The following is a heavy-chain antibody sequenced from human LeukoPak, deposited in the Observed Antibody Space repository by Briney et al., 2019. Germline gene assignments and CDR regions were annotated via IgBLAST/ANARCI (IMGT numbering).Heavy chain of an antibody. CDR3: ARLRRPNYGDYVDY. Sequence: TSETLSLTCAVYGGSFSGYYWSWIRQPPGKGLEWIGEINHSGSTNYNPSLKSRVTIPVDTSKNQFSLKLSSVTAADTAVYYCARLRRPNYGDYVDYWGQGTLVTVSS. CDR1: GGSFSGYY. J-gene: IGHJ4*02. D-gene: IGHD4-17*01. CDR2: INHSGST. V-gene: IGHV4-34*01.